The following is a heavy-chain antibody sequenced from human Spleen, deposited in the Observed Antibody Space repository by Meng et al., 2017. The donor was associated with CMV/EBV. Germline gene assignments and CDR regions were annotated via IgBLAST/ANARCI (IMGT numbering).Heavy chain of an antibody. Sequence: SLKISCAASGFTFDDYAMHWVRQAPGKGLEWVSGISWNSGSIGYADSVKGRFTISRDNAKNSLYLQMNSLRAEDTALYYCAKARREGGLFGGYYQYGMDVWGQGTTVTVSS. CDR1: GFTFDDYA. D-gene: IGHD3-3*01. CDR2: ISWNSGSI. J-gene: IGHJ6*02. CDR3: AKARREGGLFGGYYQYGMDV. V-gene: IGHV3-9*01.